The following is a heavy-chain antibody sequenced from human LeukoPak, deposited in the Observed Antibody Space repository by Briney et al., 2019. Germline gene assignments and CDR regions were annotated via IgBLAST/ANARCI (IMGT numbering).Heavy chain of an antibody. Sequence: SETLSLTCTVSGGSISSSSYYWGWIRQPPGKGLEWIGSIYYSGSTYYNPSLKSRVTISVDTSKNQFSLKLSSVTAADTAVYYCARDRPGGSSLDYWGQGILVTVSS. CDR3: ARDRPGGSSLDY. V-gene: IGHV4-39*02. D-gene: IGHD6-13*01. CDR2: IYYSGST. J-gene: IGHJ4*02. CDR1: GGSISSSSYY.